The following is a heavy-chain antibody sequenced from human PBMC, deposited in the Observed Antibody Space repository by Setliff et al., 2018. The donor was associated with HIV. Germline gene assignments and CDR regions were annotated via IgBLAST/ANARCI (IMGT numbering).Heavy chain of an antibody. D-gene: IGHD3-10*01. CDR1: SSSISTYY. V-gene: IGHV4-59*01. CDR3: ARAPTHYFGNTKSSLPDAFDI. Sequence: NPSETLSLTCTVSSSSISTYYWTWIRQPPGKGLEYIGYIYYTGSTDYNPSLNGRVTISIDMSKSQFSLKLNSVTAADTAVYYCARAPTHYFGNTKSSLPDAFDIWGLGTMVTVSS. J-gene: IGHJ3*02. CDR2: IYYTGST.